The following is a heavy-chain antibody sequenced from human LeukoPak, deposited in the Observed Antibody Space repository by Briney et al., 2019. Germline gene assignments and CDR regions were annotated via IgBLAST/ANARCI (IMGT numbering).Heavy chain of an antibody. CDR3: ARVLYQLPSYYYYMDV. CDR1: GGSISSGSYY. D-gene: IGHD2-2*01. V-gene: IGHV4-61*02. CDR2: IYTSGST. J-gene: IGHJ6*03. Sequence: TSETLSLTCTISGGSISSGSYYWSWIRQPAGKGLEWIGRIYTSGSTNYNPSLKSRVTISVDTSKNQSSLKLSSVTAADTAVYYCARVLYQLPSYYYYMDVWGKGTTVTVSS.